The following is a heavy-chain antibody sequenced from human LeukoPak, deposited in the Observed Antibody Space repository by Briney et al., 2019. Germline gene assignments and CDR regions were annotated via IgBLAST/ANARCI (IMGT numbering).Heavy chain of an antibody. Sequence: SETLSLTCTVSGGSISSGDYYWSWIRQPPGKGLEWIGYIYYSGSTYYNPSLRSRVTISVDTSKNQFSLKLSSVTAADTAVYYCARDGFNWFDPWGQGTLVTVSS. CDR1: GGSISSGDYY. CDR2: IYYSGST. V-gene: IGHV4-30-4*01. J-gene: IGHJ5*02. CDR3: ARDGFNWFDP.